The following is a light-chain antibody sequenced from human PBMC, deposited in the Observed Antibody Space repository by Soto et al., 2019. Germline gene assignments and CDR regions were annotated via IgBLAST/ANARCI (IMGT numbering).Light chain of an antibody. V-gene: IGKV1-39*01. CDR3: QTSYSTPRT. CDR2: AAS. CDR1: QSISSY. Sequence: DIQMTQSPSSLSASVGDRVTITCRASQSISSYLNWYQQKPGKAPKLLIYAASSLQSGVPSRFSGSGSGTDFTLTISSLQPEDFATYYCQTSYSTPRTFGPGNKVDIK. J-gene: IGKJ3*01.